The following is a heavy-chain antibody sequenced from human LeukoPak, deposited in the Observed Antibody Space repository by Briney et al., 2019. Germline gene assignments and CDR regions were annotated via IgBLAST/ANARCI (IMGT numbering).Heavy chain of an antibody. CDR1: GYTFTSYY. CDR2: INPSGGST. Sequence: ASVKVSCKASGYTFTSYYMHWVRQAPGQGLEWMGIINPSGGSTSYAQKFQGRVTMTRDMSTSTVYMELSSLRSDDTAVYYCARRKYYYGSGSYSDDYWGQGTLVTVSS. V-gene: IGHV1-46*01. D-gene: IGHD3-10*01. J-gene: IGHJ4*02. CDR3: ARRKYYYGSGSYSDDY.